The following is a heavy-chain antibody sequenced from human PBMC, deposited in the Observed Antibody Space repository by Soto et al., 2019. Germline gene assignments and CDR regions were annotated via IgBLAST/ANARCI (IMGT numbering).Heavy chain of an antibody. D-gene: IGHD1-1*01. CDR1: GFTFSSYA. CDR2: ISGSGGST. CDR3: AKTVLNWNDLDYFDD. V-gene: IGHV3-23*01. J-gene: IGHJ4*02. Sequence: GGSLRLSCAASGFTFSSYAMSWVRQAPGKGLEWVSAISGSGGSTYYADSVKGRFTISRDNSKNTLYLQMNSLRAEDTAVYYCAKTVLNWNDLDYFDDWGQGTLVTVSS.